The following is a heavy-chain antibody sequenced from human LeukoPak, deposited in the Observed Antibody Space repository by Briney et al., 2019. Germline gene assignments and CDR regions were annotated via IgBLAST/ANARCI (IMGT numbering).Heavy chain of an antibody. CDR2: ISGSGGGT. V-gene: IGHV3-23*01. CDR1: GFTFSSYG. J-gene: IGHJ4*02. Sequence: GGSLRLSCAASGFTFSSYGMSWVRQAPGKGLEWVSAISGSGGGTYYAGSVKGRFTISRDNSKNTLYLQMNSLRAEDTAVYYCAKTPNRGSGWYENYFDYWGQGTLVTVSS. CDR3: AKTPNRGSGWYENYFDY. D-gene: IGHD6-19*01.